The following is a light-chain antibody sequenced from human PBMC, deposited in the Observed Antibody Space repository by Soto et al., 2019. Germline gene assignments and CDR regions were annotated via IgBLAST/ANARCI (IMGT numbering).Light chain of an antibody. Sequence: DIQMTQSPSTLSASVGDRVTITCRASQTISSWLAWYQQKPGKAPKLLIYKASSLETGDPSRFSGSGSGTEFTLTISSLQSYDVATYYFQHYNTYPITFGADTDADI. V-gene: IGKV1-5*03. J-gene: IGKJ3*01. CDR2: KAS. CDR1: QTISSW. CDR3: QHYNTYPIT.